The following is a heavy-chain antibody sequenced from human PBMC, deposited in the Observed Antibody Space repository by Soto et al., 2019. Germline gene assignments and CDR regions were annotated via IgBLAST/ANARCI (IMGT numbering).Heavy chain of an antibody. V-gene: IGHV1-46*01. CDR2: INPSGGST. Sequence: ASVKVSCKASGYTFTSYYMHWVRQAPGQGLEWMGIINPSGGSTSYAQKFQGRVTMTRDTSTSTVYMELSSLRSEDTAVYYCARGEEVVAGLDEIFDYWGQGTLVTVSS. J-gene: IGHJ4*02. D-gene: IGHD6-19*01. CDR3: ARGEEVVAGLDEIFDY. CDR1: GYTFTSYY.